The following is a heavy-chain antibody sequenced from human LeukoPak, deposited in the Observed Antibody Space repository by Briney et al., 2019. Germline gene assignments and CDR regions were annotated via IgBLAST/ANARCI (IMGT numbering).Heavy chain of an antibody. CDR2: IYYTGST. J-gene: IGHJ3*02. CDR1: GDSISSYY. D-gene: IGHD2-2*01. CDR3: ARDRGYERAVDI. V-gene: IGHV4-59*01. Sequence: SETLSLTCTVSGDSISSYYWNWIRQPPGKGLEWIGYIYYTGSTNYNPSLKSRVTISVDTSKNQFSLNLRSVTTADTAVYYCARDRGYERAVDIWGQGTVVTVSS.